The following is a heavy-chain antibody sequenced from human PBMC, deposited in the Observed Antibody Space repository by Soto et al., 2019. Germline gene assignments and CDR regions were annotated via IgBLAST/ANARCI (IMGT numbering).Heavy chain of an antibody. CDR3: ARDGGGYYFDY. CDR1: GFTFSSYA. CDR2: ISYDGSNK. J-gene: IGHJ4*02. D-gene: IGHD5-12*01. Sequence: QVQLVESGGGVVQPGRSLRLSCAASGFTFSSYAMHWVRQAPGKGLEWVAVISYDGSNKYYADSVKGRFTISRDNSKNTLDLQMNSLRAEDTAVYYCARDGGGYYFDYWGPGTLVTVSS. V-gene: IGHV3-30-3*01.